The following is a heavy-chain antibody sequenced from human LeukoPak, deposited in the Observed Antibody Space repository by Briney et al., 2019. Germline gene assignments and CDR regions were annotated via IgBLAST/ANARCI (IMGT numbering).Heavy chain of an antibody. CDR3: ARVPVLKGAFDI. CDR2: IYHSGST. Sequence: PSETLSLTCTVSGGSISSSYYWGRIRQPPGKGLQWIGSIYHSGSTYYNPSLKSRVTISVDTSKNQFSLKLSSVTAADTAVYYCARVPVLKGAFDIWDQGTMVTVSS. D-gene: IGHD4/OR15-4a*01. CDR1: GGSISSSYY. J-gene: IGHJ3*02. V-gene: IGHV4-39*07.